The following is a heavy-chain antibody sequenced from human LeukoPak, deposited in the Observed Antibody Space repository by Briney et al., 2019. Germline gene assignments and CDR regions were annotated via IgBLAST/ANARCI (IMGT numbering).Heavy chain of an antibody. CDR2: ISSSGNPI. V-gene: IGHV3-11*04. D-gene: IGHD6-13*01. Sequence: PGGSLRLSCAASGFTFSDYYMSWIPQAPGKGLEWVSYISSSGNPINYAASVKGRFTISRDNARNSLYLQMNSLRAEDTAVYYCARDAGSYSFNYWGQGTLVTVSS. CDR1: GFTFSDYY. J-gene: IGHJ4*02. CDR3: ARDAGSYSFNY.